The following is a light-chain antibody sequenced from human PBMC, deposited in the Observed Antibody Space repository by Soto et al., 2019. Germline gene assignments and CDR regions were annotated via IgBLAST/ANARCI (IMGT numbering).Light chain of an antibody. Sequence: EIVLTQSPATLSLSPGERATLSCRASQSVSSYLAWYQQKPGQAPRLLIYDVSKRATGIPARFSGSGSGTDFTLTISSLEPEDFAVYYCQQRSNCPWTFGQGTKVEIK. V-gene: IGKV3-11*01. CDR3: QQRSNCPWT. J-gene: IGKJ1*01. CDR2: DVS. CDR1: QSVSSY.